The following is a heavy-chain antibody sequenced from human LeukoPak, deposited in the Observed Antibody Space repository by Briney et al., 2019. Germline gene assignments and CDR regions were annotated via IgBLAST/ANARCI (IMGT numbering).Heavy chain of an antibody. CDR1: GYTFTSYD. CDR2: MNPNSGNT. D-gene: IGHD6-13*01. Sequence: ASVKVSFKASGYTFTSYDINWVRQATGQGLEWMGWMNPNSGNTGYAQKFQGRVTMTSNTSISTAYMELSSLRSEDTAVYYCARCLRYSSSWYIWFDPWGQGTLVTVSS. CDR3: ARCLRYSSSWYIWFDP. J-gene: IGHJ5*02. V-gene: IGHV1-8*01.